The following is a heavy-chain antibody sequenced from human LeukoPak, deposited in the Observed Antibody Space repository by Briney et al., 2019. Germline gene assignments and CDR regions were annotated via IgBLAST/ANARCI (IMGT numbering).Heavy chain of an antibody. CDR3: ARGKYQLDY. Sequence: SETLSLTCAVSGASISSTNWWNWVRQPPGKGLEWIGEIYHSGSTNYNPSLKSRVTILVDKSKNQFSLKLSSVTAADTAVYYCARGKYQLDYWGQGTLVTVSS. CDR1: GASISSTNW. V-gene: IGHV4-4*02. J-gene: IGHJ4*02. CDR2: IYHSGST. D-gene: IGHD2-2*01.